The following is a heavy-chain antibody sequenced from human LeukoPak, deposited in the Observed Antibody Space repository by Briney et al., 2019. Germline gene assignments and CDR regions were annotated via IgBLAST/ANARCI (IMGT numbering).Heavy chain of an antibody. CDR2: IKQDGSEK. V-gene: IGHV3-7*01. Sequence: GGSLRLSCVASGFTITSHWMSWVRQAPGKGLEWVANIKQDGSEKYYVDSVKGRFTISRDNAKNSVYLQMNSLRAEDTAVYYCARGAFDPWGQGTLVSVSS. CDR3: ARGAFDP. CDR1: GFTITSHW. J-gene: IGHJ5*02.